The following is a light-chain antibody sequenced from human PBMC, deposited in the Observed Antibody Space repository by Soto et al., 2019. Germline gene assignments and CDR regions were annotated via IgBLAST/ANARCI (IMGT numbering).Light chain of an antibody. Sequence: DIQITQSPSSLSAFVGDRVTITCRPSRGIGNALAWYQQKPGTVPKLLIHSASTLQSGVPSRFSGSGSGTDFTLTISSLQPEDVASYYCQKYDSAPTFGPGTKVDIK. CDR2: SAS. CDR1: RGIGNA. J-gene: IGKJ1*01. CDR3: QKYDSAPT. V-gene: IGKV1-27*01.